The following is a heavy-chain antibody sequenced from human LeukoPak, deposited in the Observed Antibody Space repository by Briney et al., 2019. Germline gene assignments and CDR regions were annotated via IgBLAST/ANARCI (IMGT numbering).Heavy chain of an antibody. Sequence: EASVKVSCKASGYTFTSYGISWVRQAPGQGLEWMGWISAYNGNTNYAQKLQGRVTMTTDTSTSTAYMELRSLRSDDTAVYYCARGCSSTSCYGYYYYGMDVWGQGTTVTVSS. CDR2: ISAYNGNT. CDR3: ARGCSSTSCYGYYYYGMDV. D-gene: IGHD2-2*01. V-gene: IGHV1-18*01. CDR1: GYTFTSYG. J-gene: IGHJ6*02.